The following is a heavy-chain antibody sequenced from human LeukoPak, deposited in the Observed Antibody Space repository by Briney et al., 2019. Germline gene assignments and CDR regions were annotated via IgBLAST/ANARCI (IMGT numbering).Heavy chain of an antibody. CDR2: IKQDGSEK. CDR3: ARGTGYCSSTSCYYYYYYGMDV. D-gene: IGHD2-2*01. V-gene: IGHV3-7*01. CDR1: GFTFSSYW. Sequence: PGGSLRLSCAASGFTFSSYWMSWVRQAPGKGLEWVANIKQDGSEKYYVDSVKGRFTISRDNAKNSLYLQMNSLRAEDTAVYYCARGTGYCSSTSCYYYYYYGMDVWGQGTTVTVSS. J-gene: IGHJ6*02.